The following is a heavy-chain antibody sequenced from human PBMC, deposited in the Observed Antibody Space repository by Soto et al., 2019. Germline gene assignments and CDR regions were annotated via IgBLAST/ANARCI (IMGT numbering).Heavy chain of an antibody. J-gene: IGHJ6*02. D-gene: IGHD3-3*01. CDR2: MNPNSGNT. V-gene: IGHV1-8*01. CDR1: GYTFTSYD. CDR3: ARRGRNYDFRSGNYYYYGMDV. Sequence: ASVKVSCKASGYTFTSYDINWVRQATGQGLEWMGWMNPNSGNTGYAQKFQGRVTMTRNTSISTAYMELSSLRSEDTAVYYCARRGRNYDFRSGNYYYYGMDVWGQGTTVTVSS.